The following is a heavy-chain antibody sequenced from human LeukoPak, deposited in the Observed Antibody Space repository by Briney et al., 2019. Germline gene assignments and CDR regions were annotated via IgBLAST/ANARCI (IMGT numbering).Heavy chain of an antibody. CDR1: GFTFSSYS. D-gene: IGHD3-22*01. V-gene: IGHV3-21*01. CDR2: ISSSSSYI. Sequence: GGSLRLSCAASGFTFSSYSMNWVRQAPGKRLEWVSSISSSSSYIYYADSVKGRFTISRDNSKNTLYLQMNSLRAEDTAVYYCARAGYYDSSGYYGGDYWGQGTLVTVSS. J-gene: IGHJ4*02. CDR3: ARAGYYDSSGYYGGDY.